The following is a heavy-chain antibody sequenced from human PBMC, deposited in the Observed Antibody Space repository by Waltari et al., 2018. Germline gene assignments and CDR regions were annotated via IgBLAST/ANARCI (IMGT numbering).Heavy chain of an antibody. Sequence: QVQLQESGPGLVKPSETLSLTCTVSGGSISSYYWSWIRQHPGKGLEWIGHIYYSGSTNYNPSLKSRVTISVDTSKNQFSLKLSSVTAADTAVYYCARDHSGYGVWYFDYWGQGTLVTVSS. CDR1: GGSISSYY. CDR2: IYYSGST. V-gene: IGHV4-59*01. J-gene: IGHJ4*02. D-gene: IGHD6-13*01. CDR3: ARDHSGYGVWYFDY.